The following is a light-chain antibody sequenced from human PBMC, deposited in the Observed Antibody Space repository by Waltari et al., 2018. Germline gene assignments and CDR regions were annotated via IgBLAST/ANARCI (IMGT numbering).Light chain of an antibody. V-gene: IGLV7-46*01. Sequence: QAEVTQEPSLTVSPGGTVPLTCGSRTGAVTSTHHPYWFLQKPGQVPRTLIYDTDNKHSWTPARFSGSLLGGKAALTLSGAQPEDEAVYYCLLSFYDIRAFGGGTKLTVL. CDR2: DTD. CDR3: LLSFYDIRA. J-gene: IGLJ3*02. CDR1: TGAVTSTHH.